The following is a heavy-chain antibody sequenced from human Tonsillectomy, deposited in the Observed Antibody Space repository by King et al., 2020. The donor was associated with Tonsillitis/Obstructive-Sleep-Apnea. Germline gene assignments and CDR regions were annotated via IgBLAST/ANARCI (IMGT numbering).Heavy chain of an antibody. CDR3: ARSGHYGEGASDGMDV. Sequence: VQLVESGAEVKKPGASVKVSCTPSGYTFNIYGISWLRQAPGQGLEWMGWISAYNGNTKFAQKFQGRVTMTTDTSTSTAYMDLRSLRSDDTAVYYCARSGHYGEGASDGMDVWGQGTTVTVSS. D-gene: IGHD4/OR15-4a*01. CDR1: GYTFNIYG. CDR2: ISAYNGNT. J-gene: IGHJ6*02. V-gene: IGHV1-18*01.